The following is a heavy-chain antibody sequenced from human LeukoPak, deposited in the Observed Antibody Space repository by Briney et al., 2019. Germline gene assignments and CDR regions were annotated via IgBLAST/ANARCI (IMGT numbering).Heavy chain of an antibody. V-gene: IGHV3-53*01. CDR1: GFTVSSNY. J-gene: IGHJ4*02. D-gene: IGHD3-10*01. CDR2: IYSGGST. CDR3: STIPTYVSGSYLNVGY. Sequence: PGGSLRLSCAASGFTVSSNYMSWVRQAPGKGLEWVSVIYSGGSTYYADSVKGRFTISRDNSKNTLYLQMNSLTTEDTAVYYCSTIPTYVSGSYLNVGYWGQGTLFTVSS.